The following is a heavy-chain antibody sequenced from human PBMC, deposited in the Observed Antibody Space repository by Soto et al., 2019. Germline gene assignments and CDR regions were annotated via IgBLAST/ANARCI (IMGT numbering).Heavy chain of an antibody. V-gene: IGHV1-3*01. D-gene: IGHD6-13*01. CDR1: GYTFTSYT. J-gene: IGHJ4*02. CDR2: INAGSGNT. CDR3: ARGSESGYSTWHVNGDY. Sequence: QVQLVQSGAEVRKPGASVKISCKASGYTFTSYTIHWVRQAPGQRLEWMGWINAGSGNTRYSQKLQGSVSLTRDTSASLAYMELCGPRTEGTAVYSCARGSESGYSTWHVNGDYWGQGTPVTVSS.